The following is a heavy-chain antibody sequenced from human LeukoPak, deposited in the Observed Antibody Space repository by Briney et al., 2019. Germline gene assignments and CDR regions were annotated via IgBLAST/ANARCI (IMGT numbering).Heavy chain of an antibody. V-gene: IGHV3-9*01. CDR2: ISWNSGSI. D-gene: IGHD2-15*01. Sequence: GGSLRLSCAASGFTFDEYAMHWVRQAPGKGLEWVSGISWNSGSIGYADSVKGRFTISRDNAKNSLYLQMNSLRAEDTALYYCAKDGSSGASSGTDNWFDPWGQGTLVTVSS. CDR1: GFTFDEYA. J-gene: IGHJ5*02. CDR3: AKDGSSGASSGTDNWFDP.